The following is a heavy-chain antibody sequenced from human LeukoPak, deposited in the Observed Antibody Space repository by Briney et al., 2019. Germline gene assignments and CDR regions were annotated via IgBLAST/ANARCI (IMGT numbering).Heavy chain of an antibody. CDR1: GGTCSSYA. CDR3: ARGITMVRGELDY. Sequence: ASVKVSCKASGGTCSSYAISWVRQAPGQGLEWMGRIIPIFGTANYAQKFQGRVTITTDESTSTAYMELSSLRSEDTAVYYCARGITMVRGELDYWGQGTLVTVSS. D-gene: IGHD3-10*01. V-gene: IGHV1-69*05. CDR2: IIPIFGTA. J-gene: IGHJ4*02.